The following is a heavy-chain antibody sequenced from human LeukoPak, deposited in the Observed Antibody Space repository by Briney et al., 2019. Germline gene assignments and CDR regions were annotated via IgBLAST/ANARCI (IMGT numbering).Heavy chain of an antibody. CDR2: IIPIFGTA. CDR3: ARVVPTRQWLVRDYYYYYGMDV. V-gene: IGHV1-69*13. J-gene: IGHJ6*02. Sequence: SVKVSCKASGGTFSSYAISWVRQAPGQGLEWMGGIIPIFGTANYAQKFQGRVTITADESTSTAYMELSSPRSEDTAVYYCARVVPTRQWLVRDYYYYYGMDVWGQGTTVTVSS. CDR1: GGTFSSYA. D-gene: IGHD6-19*01.